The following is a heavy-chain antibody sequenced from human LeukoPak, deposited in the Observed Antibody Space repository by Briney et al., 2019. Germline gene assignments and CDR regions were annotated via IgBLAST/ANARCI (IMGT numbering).Heavy chain of an antibody. CDR3: ARDLPYYYDSSGYYEGRPLDY. D-gene: IGHD3-22*01. J-gene: IGHJ4*02. CDR1: GFTFDDYA. Sequence: SGGSLTLSCAVSGFTFDDYAMHWVRLAPRQGQDLVSGRSWYSGSLGYADSVKGRFTTSRDNAKNSLYLQINTLRAEETAVYYCARDLPYYYDSSGYYEGRPLDYWGQGTLVTVSS. CDR2: RSWYSGSL. V-gene: IGHV3-9*01.